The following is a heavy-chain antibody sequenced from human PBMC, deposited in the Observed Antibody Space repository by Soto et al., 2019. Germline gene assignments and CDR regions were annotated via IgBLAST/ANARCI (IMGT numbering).Heavy chain of an antibody. J-gene: IGHJ3*02. CDR2: ISWNSGSI. CDR1: GFTFDDYA. V-gene: IGHV3-9*01. CDR3: AKDTGYSGYDGAFDI. Sequence: EVQLVESGGGLVQPGRSLRLSCAASGFTFDDYAMHWVRQAPGKGLEWVSGISWNSGSIVYADSVKGRFTISRDNAKNSLYLQMSSLRAEDTALYYCAKDTGYSGYDGAFDIWGQGTMVTVSS. D-gene: IGHD5-12*01.